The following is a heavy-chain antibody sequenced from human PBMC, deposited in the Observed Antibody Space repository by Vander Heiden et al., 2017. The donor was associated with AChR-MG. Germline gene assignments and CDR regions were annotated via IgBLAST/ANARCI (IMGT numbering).Heavy chain of an antibody. J-gene: IGHJ6*03. CDR3: GSQRGNYMDV. CDR2: IYYSATT. CDR1: GASVSSRSYY. Sequence: QVQLQESGPGLVKPSETLSLTCAVSGASVSSRSYYWGWMRQPPGKGLEWIGYIYYSATTNYNPSLKSRVTISLDTSKNQFSLRLNSVTAADTAVYYCGSQRGNYMDVWGKGTTVTVSS. D-gene: IGHD2-2*01. V-gene: IGHV4-61*01.